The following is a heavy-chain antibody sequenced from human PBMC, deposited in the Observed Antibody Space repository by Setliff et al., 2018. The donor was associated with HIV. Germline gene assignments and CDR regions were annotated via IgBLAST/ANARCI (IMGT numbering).Heavy chain of an antibody. D-gene: IGHD3-3*01. J-gene: IGHJ4*02. CDR3: ARSQPDTIFGVVIFDY. Sequence: PSETLFLTCTVSGGSISSSGPGYYWGWVRQAPGGGLEWIGSVYYSGSTYYNPSLKSRVTISLDTSKNQLSLRLTSMTAADTAVYYCARSQPDTIFGVVIFDYWGQGKMVTVSS. CDR1: GGSISSSGPGYY. CDR2: VYYSGST. V-gene: IGHV4-39*01.